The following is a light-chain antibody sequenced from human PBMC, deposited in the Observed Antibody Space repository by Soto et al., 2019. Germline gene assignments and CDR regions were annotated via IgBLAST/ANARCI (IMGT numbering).Light chain of an antibody. CDR1: SNDIGGSNH. CDR3: SSSTTGSLYV. CDR2: KVT. J-gene: IGLJ1*01. Sequence: QSALTQPASVSGSPGQSITISCTGTSNDIGGSNHVSCYQQYPDKVPKLLIYKVTSRPSGVSDRFSGSKSGNTASLTISGFLAEDEFHYFCSSSTTGSLYVFGTGTKLTVL. V-gene: IGLV2-14*01.